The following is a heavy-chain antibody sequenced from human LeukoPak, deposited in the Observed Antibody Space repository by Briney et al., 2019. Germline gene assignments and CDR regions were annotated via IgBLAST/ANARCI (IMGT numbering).Heavy chain of an antibody. D-gene: IGHD1-26*01. Sequence: SETLSLTCTVSGGSISSSDYYWAWIRQSPGKGLEWIGSIYYSGSTYYNPSLKSRVTISVDTSKNQFSLKLSSVTAADTAVYYCARDPSPFYSGSYLGFDPWGQGTLVTVSS. CDR2: IYYSGST. CDR1: GGSISSSDYY. CDR3: ARDPSPFYSGSYLGFDP. J-gene: IGHJ5*02. V-gene: IGHV4-39*02.